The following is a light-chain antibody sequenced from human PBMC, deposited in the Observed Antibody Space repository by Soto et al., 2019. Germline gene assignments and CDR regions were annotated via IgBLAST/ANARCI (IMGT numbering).Light chain of an antibody. V-gene: IGLV2-14*01. CDR1: SGDIGSYNR. CDR3: SSYTNINTRACV. Sequence: QSALTQPASVSGSPGKSITISCTGTSGDIGSYNRVSWYQQHPGKAPKLIIYEVTDRPSGVSNRFSGSKSGNTASLTISGLPAEDEAEYYCSSYTNINTRACVFGTGTKVTVL. J-gene: IGLJ1*01. CDR2: EVT.